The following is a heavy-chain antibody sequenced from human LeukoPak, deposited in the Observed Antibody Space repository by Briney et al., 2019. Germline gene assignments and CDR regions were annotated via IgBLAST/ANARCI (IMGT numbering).Heavy chain of an antibody. D-gene: IGHD3/OR15-3a*01. V-gene: IGHV3-74*01. CDR3: ARGGLGYFDY. J-gene: IGHJ4*02. CDR1: GFTFSSYW. CDR2: IKSDGST. Sequence: GGSLRLSCAASGFTFSSYWMHWVRQAPGKGLVWVSRIKSDGSTNYADSVKGRFTISRDNAKNSLYLQMNSLRAEDTAVYYCARGGLGYFDYWGQGTLVTVSS.